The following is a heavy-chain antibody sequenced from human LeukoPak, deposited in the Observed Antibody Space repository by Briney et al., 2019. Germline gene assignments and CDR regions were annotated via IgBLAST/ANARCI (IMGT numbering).Heavy chain of an antibody. CDR1: GGSISSSSYY. CDR2: IYYSGST. J-gene: IGHJ4*02. CDR3: AREGVRVGIAARPSDY. Sequence: SETLSLTCTVSGGSISSSSYYWGWIRQPPGKGLEWIGSIYYSGSTYYNPSLKSRVTISVDTSKNQFSLKLSSVTAADTAVYYCAREGVRVGIAARPSDYWGQGTLVTVSS. V-gene: IGHV4-39*07. D-gene: IGHD6-6*01.